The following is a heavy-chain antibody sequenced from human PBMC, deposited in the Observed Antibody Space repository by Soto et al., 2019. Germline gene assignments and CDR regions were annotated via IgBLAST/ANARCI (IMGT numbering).Heavy chain of an antibody. CDR2: IYPGDSDT. Sequence: GESLKISCKGSGYSFTSYWIGWVRQMPGKGLEWMGIIYPGDSDTRYSPSFQGQVTISADKSISTAYLQWSSLKASDTAMYYCARHRYSSLGWAYYYYYMDVWGKGTTVTVSS. CDR1: GYSFTSYW. V-gene: IGHV5-51*01. J-gene: IGHJ6*03. D-gene: IGHD6-13*01. CDR3: ARHRYSSLGWAYYYYYMDV.